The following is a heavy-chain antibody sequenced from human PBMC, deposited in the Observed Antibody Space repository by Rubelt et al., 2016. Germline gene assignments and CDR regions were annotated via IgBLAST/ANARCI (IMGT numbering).Heavy chain of an antibody. J-gene: IGHJ5*02. D-gene: IGHD6-13*01. CDR3: ARGLARAAAAPRRLWFDP. Sequence: QVQLQQWGAGLLKPSETLSLTCAVYGGSFSGYYWSWIRQPPGKGLEWIGEINHSGSTNYNPSLKSRVPISVDTSKNQFALKRSSVTGADTAVYYCARGLARAAAAPRRLWFDPGGQGTLVTVSS. V-gene: IGHV4-34*01. CDR1: GGSFSGYY. CDR2: INHSGST.